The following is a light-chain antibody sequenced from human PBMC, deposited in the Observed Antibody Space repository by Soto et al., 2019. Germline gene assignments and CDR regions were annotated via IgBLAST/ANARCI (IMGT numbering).Light chain of an antibody. V-gene: IGKV1-9*01. J-gene: IGKJ4*01. CDR3: QQLYSYPRT. Sequence: DIDMSHSPSPLSASVGYRVAITFRASRGISSFLAWYHLKPGQAPKLLIYAASTLPTGVPSRFRGSGSGTDFTLTISRLQPEDFATYYCQQLYSYPRTFGGGTKVDIK. CDR1: RGISSF. CDR2: AAS.